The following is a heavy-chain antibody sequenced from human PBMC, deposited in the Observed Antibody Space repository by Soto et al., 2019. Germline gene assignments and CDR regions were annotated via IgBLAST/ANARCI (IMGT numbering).Heavy chain of an antibody. CDR3: AADTCSGGSCYLDY. Sequence: SVKVSCKASGFTFTSSAVQWVRQARGQRLEWIGWIVVGSGNTNYAQKFQERVTITRDMSTSTAYMELSSLRSEDTAVYYCAADTCSGGSCYLDYWGQGTLVTVPS. CDR1: GFTFTSSA. CDR2: IVVGSGNT. V-gene: IGHV1-58*01. J-gene: IGHJ4*02. D-gene: IGHD2-15*01.